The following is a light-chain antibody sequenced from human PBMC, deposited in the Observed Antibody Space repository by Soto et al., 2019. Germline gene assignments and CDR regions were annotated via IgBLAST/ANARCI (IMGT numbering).Light chain of an antibody. J-gene: IGKJ3*01. Sequence: DIQMPQSPSSLSASVGDRVTITCQASQNTRTYLNWYQQKPGQAPKLLIDDASNLGIAVPSRFSGSSSGTDFTFSISSLQPEDMATYYCQQYDDLPFTFGPGTKVDIK. V-gene: IGKV1-33*01. CDR2: DAS. CDR3: QQYDDLPFT. CDR1: QNTRTY.